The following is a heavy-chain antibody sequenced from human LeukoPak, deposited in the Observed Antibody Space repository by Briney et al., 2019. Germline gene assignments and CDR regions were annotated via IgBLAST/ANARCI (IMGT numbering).Heavy chain of an antibody. D-gene: IGHD2-15*01. CDR3: ARDRGAPGH. Sequence: GGSLRLSCAASGLTFSSYWMNWVRQAPGKGLEWVATINQDGSEKYCLDSVKGRFTISRDNAKNSLYPQMNSLRAEDTAVYYCARDRGAPGHWGQGTLVTVSS. CDR1: GLTFSSYW. V-gene: IGHV3-7*01. CDR2: INQDGSEK. J-gene: IGHJ4*02.